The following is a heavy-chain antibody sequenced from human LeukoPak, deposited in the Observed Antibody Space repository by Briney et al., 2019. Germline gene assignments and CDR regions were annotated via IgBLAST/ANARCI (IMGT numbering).Heavy chain of an antibody. CDR1: GFAFNTYA. V-gene: IGHV3-23*01. CDR2: ISGSGDSI. Sequence: PGGSLRLSCAASGFAFNTYAMSWVRQAPGKGLEWVSVISGSGDSIFYADSVKGRFTISRDNSRSTLYPQMNSLRVEDTAVYYCTKLGLLAYCGGDCRGMDVWGQGTTVTVSS. D-gene: IGHD2-21*02. J-gene: IGHJ6*02. CDR3: TKLGLLAYCGGDCRGMDV.